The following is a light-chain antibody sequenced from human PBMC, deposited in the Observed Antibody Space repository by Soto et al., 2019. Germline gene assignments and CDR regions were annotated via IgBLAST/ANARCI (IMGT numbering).Light chain of an antibody. CDR2: AAS. Sequence: DIQMTQSPSSLSASVGDRVTITCRASQSISSYLNWYQQKPGKAPKLLIYAASSLQSGVPSRFSGSGSGTDFTLTISSLHPEDFATYYCQQSYSTPPTFGGGTKVEMK. CDR1: QSISSY. J-gene: IGKJ4*01. V-gene: IGKV1-39*01. CDR3: QQSYSTPPT.